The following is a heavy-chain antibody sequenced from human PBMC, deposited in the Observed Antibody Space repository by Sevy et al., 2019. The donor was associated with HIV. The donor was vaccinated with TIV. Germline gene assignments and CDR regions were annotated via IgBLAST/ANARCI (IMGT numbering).Heavy chain of an antibody. CDR1: GGTFSSYA. Sequence: ASVKVSCKASGGTFSSYAISWVRQAPGQGLEWMGGIIPIFGTANYAQKFQGRVTVTADKSTSTAYMEVSSLRSEDTAVYYCARAINMVRGVIFSRSWFDPWGQGTLVTVSS. J-gene: IGHJ5*02. CDR3: ARAINMVRGVIFSRSWFDP. D-gene: IGHD3-10*01. V-gene: IGHV1-69*06. CDR2: IIPIFGTA.